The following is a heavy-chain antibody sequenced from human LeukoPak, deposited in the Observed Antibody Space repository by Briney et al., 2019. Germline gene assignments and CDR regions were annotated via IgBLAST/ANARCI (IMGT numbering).Heavy chain of an antibody. V-gene: IGHV4-4*07. CDR1: GGSISSYY. J-gene: IGHJ4*02. CDR2: IYTSGST. Sequence: SETLSLTCTVSGGSISSYYWSWIRQPAGKGLEWIGRIYTSGSTNYNPSLKSRVTMSVDTSKNQFSLKLSSVSAADTAVYYCAREQAVAGIFDYWGQGTLVTVSS. D-gene: IGHD6-19*01. CDR3: AREQAVAGIFDY.